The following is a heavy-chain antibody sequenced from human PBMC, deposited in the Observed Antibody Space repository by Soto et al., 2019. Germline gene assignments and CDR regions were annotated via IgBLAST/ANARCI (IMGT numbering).Heavy chain of an antibody. CDR2: AYHSGST. D-gene: IGHD3-22*01. V-gene: IGHV4-4*02. CDR1: GGFISSNYW. CDR3: ARNPPSSFYVGSGSFDY. Sequence: QVQLQESGPGLVRPSGTLSLTCAVSGGFISSNYWWSWVRQTPGKGLEWIGDAYHSGSTKYNPSLKRRVSISVDKSKNQFSLKLTSVTAADTAVYYCARNPPSSFYVGSGSFDYWGQGTLVTISS. J-gene: IGHJ4*02.